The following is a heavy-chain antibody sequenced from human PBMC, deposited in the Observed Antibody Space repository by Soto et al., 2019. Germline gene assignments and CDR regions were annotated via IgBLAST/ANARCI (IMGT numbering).Heavy chain of an antibody. J-gene: IGHJ6*02. CDR3: ERCIKGCYYPRYSYYGMYV. D-gene: IGHD3-10*01. CDR1: GFTFSSYE. V-gene: IGHV3-48*03. Sequence: GGTLSLSCAASGFTFSSYEMYWVRQAPGKGLEWVSYISSSGSTIYYADSVKGRFTISRDNAKNSLYLQMNSLRVEDTAVYYCERCIKGCYYPRYSYYGMYVRGQGHTVTLS. CDR2: ISSSGSTI.